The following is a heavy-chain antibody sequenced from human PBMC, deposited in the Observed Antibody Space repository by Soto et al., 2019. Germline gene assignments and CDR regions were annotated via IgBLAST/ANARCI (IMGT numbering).Heavy chain of an antibody. V-gene: IGHV3-23*01. CDR2: ISSSGGNT. CDR3: ARASSGSSGAFDI. J-gene: IGHJ3*02. CDR1: GFTFSTYA. Sequence: HPGGSLRLSCVASGFTFSTYAMNWVRQAPGKGLEWVSTISSSGGNTYYADSVKGRFTISRDNSKNSLYLQLKSLRVEDTAVYYCARASSGSSGAFDIWGQGTTVTVSS. D-gene: IGHD1-26*01.